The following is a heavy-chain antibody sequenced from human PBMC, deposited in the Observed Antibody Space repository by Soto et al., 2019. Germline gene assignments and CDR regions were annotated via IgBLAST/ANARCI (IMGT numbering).Heavy chain of an antibody. D-gene: IGHD6-13*01. Sequence: EVQLLESGGGLVQPGGSLRLSCAASGFTFSSYAMNWVRQAPGKGLEWVSVISGSDGSTYYADSVKGRFTISRDNSKNTLNLQMNSLRAEDTAVYYCARRSSSWYFDHWGHVTLVTVSS. CDR1: GFTFSSYA. J-gene: IGHJ4*01. CDR3: ARRSSSWYFDH. CDR2: ISGSDGST. V-gene: IGHV3-23*01.